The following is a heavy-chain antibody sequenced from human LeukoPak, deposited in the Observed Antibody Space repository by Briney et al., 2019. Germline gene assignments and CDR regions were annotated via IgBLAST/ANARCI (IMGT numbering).Heavy chain of an antibody. CDR2: MYIGGRT. Sequence: SETLSLTCTVTGTSIRSGSYYWNWIRQAAGKGLEWIGRMYIGGRTTYSPSFKSRVTISLDTTENQFSLRVRSVTAADTAIYYCAREGIAVADTYYYYYMDVWGKGTWVTVSS. CDR3: AREGIAVADTYYYYYMDV. D-gene: IGHD6-19*01. V-gene: IGHV4-61*02. J-gene: IGHJ6*03. CDR1: GTSIRSGSYY.